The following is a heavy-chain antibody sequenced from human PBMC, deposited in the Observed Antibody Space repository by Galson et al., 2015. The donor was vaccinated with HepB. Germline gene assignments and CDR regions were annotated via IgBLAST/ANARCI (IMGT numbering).Heavy chain of an antibody. CDR3: ARVADADYGDHSHFDY. J-gene: IGHJ4*02. V-gene: IGHV3-11*06. D-gene: IGHD4-17*01. CDR2: ISSSSLYT. Sequence: SLRLSCAVSGFTFSDYYMSWIRQAPGKGLEWISYISSSSLYTNYADSVEGRFTISRDNAKNSLYLQISSARAEDTALYYCARVADADYGDHSHFDYWGQGTLVTVSS. CDR1: GFTFSDYY.